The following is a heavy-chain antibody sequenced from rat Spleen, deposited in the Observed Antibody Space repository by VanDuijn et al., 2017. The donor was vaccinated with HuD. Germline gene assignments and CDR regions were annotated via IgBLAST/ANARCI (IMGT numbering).Heavy chain of an antibody. CDR2: SSTGGDDT. J-gene: IGHJ2*01. Sequence: EVRLVESGGGLVQPGRSLKLSCAASGFTFSDFDMAWVRQAPTKGLEWVASSSTGGDDTYYRDSVKGRFTISRDNAKSTLYLQMDSLRSEDTATYYCARHDDYWGQGVMVTVSS. CDR1: GFTFSDFD. CDR3: ARHDDY. V-gene: IGHV5S23*01.